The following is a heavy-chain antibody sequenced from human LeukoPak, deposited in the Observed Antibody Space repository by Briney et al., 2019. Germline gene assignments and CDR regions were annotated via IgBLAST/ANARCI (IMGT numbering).Heavy chain of an antibody. V-gene: IGHV4-4*07. D-gene: IGHD3-22*01. CDR1: VGSISSYY. CDR2: IYTSGST. CDR3: ARINSSGYYYYFDY. Sequence: SETLSLTCTVSVGSISSYYGSWIRQPAGKGLKWIGRIYTSGSTNYNPSLKSRVTMSVDASKNQFSLKLSSVTAADTAVYYCARINSSGYYYYFDYWGQGTLVTVSS. J-gene: IGHJ4*02.